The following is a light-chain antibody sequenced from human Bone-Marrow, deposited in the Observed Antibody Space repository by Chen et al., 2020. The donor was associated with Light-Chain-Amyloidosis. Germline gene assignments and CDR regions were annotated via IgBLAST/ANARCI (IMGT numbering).Light chain of an antibody. J-gene: IGLJ2*01. V-gene: IGLV3-25*03. CDR1: DLPTKY. Sequence: SSELPQPPSVSVSPGQPARITCSGDDLPTKYAYWYQQKPGQAPVLVIHRDTERPSGISERFSGSSSGTTATLTISGVQAEDEADYHCQSADSSGTYEVIFGGGTKLTVL. CDR2: RDT. CDR3: QSADSSGTYEVI.